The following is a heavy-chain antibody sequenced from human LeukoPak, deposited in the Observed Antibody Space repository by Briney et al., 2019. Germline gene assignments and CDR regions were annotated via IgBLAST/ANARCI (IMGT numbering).Heavy chain of an antibody. CDR3: ARALTTVSYYYGMDV. D-gene: IGHD4-17*01. J-gene: IGHJ6*02. Sequence: SVKVSCKASGNSISNYAVSWVRQAPGQGFEWMGGIIPIFGAANYAQKFQGRVTITADASTTTAYLDLSSLRSEDTAVYYCARALTTVSYYYGMDVWGQGTTVTVSS. V-gene: IGHV1-69*01. CDR1: GNSISNYA. CDR2: IIPIFGAA.